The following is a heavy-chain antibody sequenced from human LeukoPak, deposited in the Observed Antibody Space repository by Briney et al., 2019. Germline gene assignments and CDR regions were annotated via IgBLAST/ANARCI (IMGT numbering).Heavy chain of an antibody. J-gene: IGHJ4*02. Sequence: GGSLRLSCAASGFTFSSYSMNWVRQAPGKGLEWVSSISSSSSYIYYADSVKGRFTISRDNAKNSLYLQMNSLRAEDTAVYYCAREDCSGGSCYSALFYWGQGTLVTVSS. V-gene: IGHV3-21*01. D-gene: IGHD2-15*01. CDR3: AREDCSGGSCYSALFY. CDR2: ISSSSSYI. CDR1: GFTFSSYS.